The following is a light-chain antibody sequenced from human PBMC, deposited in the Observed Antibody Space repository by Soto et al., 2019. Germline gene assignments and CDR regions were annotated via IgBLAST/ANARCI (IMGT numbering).Light chain of an antibody. J-gene: IGKJ2*01. CDR3: QQYDDWPYT. CDR2: DAS. Sequence: EIVMTQSPGTLSVSPGERATLSCRATQGVSSNLAWYLQKPGQPPRLLIYDASTRASGIAPRFSGSGSGTEFTLTISSLRSEDIAVYHCQQYDDWPYTFGQGTKLEIK. V-gene: IGKV3-15*01. CDR1: QGVSSN.